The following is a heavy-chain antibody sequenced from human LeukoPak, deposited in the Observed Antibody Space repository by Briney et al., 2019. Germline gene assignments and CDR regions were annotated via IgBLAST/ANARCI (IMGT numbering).Heavy chain of an antibody. CDR1: GFMFSNYA. J-gene: IGHJ3*02. CDR3: VKDVLSGYTAYNSAFDI. V-gene: IGHV3-64D*06. D-gene: IGHD5-12*01. Sequence: GGSLGLSCSASGFMFSNYAMHWVRQAPGKGLEYVSTIASNGGSPYYADSVKARFTISRDNSKNTLYLQLSGLRADDTAVYYCVKDVLSGYTAYNSAFDIWGQGTMVTVSS. CDR2: IASNGGSP.